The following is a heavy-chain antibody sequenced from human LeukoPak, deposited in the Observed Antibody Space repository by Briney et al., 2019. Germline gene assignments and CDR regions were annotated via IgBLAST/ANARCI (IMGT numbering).Heavy chain of an antibody. J-gene: IGHJ4*02. V-gene: IGHV3-23*01. D-gene: IGHD3-10*01. CDR1: GFTFRTYA. Sequence: PGGSLRLSCAASGFTFRTYAMSWVRQAPGKGLEWVSGISGSGTSTYYADSVKGRFTISRDNSKNTLYLQMNSLRAEDTALYYCAKEPASGSCFDYWGQGTLVTVSS. CDR3: AKEPASGSCFDY. CDR2: ISGSGTST.